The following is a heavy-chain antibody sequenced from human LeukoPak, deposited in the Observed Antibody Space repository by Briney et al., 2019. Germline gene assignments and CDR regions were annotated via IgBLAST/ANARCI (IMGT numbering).Heavy chain of an antibody. J-gene: IGHJ4*02. Sequence: GRSLRLSCAASGFTFSSYGMHWVRQAPGKGLEWVAVIWIDGSNKYYADSVKGRFTISRDNSKNTLYLQMNSLRAEDTAVYYCAKSRRWLQFCDSWGREPYSPSPQ. V-gene: IGHV3-33*06. D-gene: IGHD5-24*01. CDR3: AKSRRWLQFCDS. CDR1: GFTFSSYG. CDR2: IWIDGSNK.